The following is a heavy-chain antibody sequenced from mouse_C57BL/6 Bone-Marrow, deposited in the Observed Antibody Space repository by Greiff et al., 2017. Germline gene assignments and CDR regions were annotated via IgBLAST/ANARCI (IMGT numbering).Heavy chain of an antibody. CDR3: ARDRVYYYGSSWYFDV. Sequence: EVQGVESGGGLVKPGGSLKLSCAASGFTFSSYAMSWVRQTPEKRLEWVATISDGGSYTYYPDNVKGRFTISRDNAKNNLYLQMSHLKSEDTAMYYCARDRVYYYGSSWYFDVWGTGTTVTVSS. CDR1: GFTFSSYA. D-gene: IGHD1-1*01. CDR2: ISDGGSYT. V-gene: IGHV5-4*01. J-gene: IGHJ1*03.